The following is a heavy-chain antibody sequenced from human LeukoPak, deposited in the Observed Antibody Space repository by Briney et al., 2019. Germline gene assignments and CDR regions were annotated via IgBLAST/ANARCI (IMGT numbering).Heavy chain of an antibody. Sequence: SVKASCKASGGTFSSYAISWVRQAPGQGLEWMGGIIPVFGTTNYAQKFQGRVTITADESTSTAYMELSSLRSEDTAVYYCARWARGVVVSNFDLWGRGTLVTVSS. CDR1: GGTFSSYA. J-gene: IGHJ2*01. D-gene: IGHD2-21*01. V-gene: IGHV1-69*13. CDR3: ARWARGVVVSNFDL. CDR2: IIPVFGTT.